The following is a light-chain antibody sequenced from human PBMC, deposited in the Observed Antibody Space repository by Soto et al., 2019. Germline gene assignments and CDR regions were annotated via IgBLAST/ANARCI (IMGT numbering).Light chain of an antibody. CDR2: GAS. V-gene: IGKV3-15*01. CDR3: QQYNNWPPLT. J-gene: IGKJ4*01. Sequence: IVLTPSPATLSVSPLERSTISLGSSQSVSSNLAWYQQKPGQAPRLLIYGASTRATGIPARFSGSGSGTEFTLTISSLQSEDFAVYYCQQYNNWPPLTFGGGTKVDIK. CDR1: QSVSSN.